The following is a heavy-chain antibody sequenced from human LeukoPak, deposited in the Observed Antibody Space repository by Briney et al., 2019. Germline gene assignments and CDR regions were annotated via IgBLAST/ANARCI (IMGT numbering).Heavy chain of an antibody. V-gene: IGHV4-4*07. J-gene: IGHJ4*02. CDR3: ARGTGTTTYFDY. D-gene: IGHD1-7*01. Sequence: PSETLSLTCTVSGDSISSYYWSWIRQPAGKGLEWIGRIKNSGSTTYNPSLKSRVTMSVDTSKNQFSLKLSSVTAADTAVYYCARGTGTTTYFDYWGQGTLTTVSS. CDR1: GDSISSYY. CDR2: IKNSGST.